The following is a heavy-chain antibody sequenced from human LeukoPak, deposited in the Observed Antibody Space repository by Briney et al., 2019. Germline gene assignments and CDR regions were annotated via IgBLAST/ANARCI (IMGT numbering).Heavy chain of an antibody. CDR2: IHYSGQN. D-gene: IGHD5-12*01. J-gene: IGHJ4*02. CDR1: GGXISTSY. CDR3: ARGFDYKSTYFDN. V-gene: IGHV4-59*01. Sequence: SETLSLTCTVSGGXISTSYCNWIRQSPGKGLQWIGYIHYSGQNKYNPSLKSRVAISMDTPKSQISLKLTSVTAADTAVYYCARGFDYKSTYFDNWGQGTLVTVSP.